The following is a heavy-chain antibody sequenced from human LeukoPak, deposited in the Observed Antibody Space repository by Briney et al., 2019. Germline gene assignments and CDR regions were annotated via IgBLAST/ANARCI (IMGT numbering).Heavy chain of an antibody. CDR1: GFTFSSYS. CDR2: ISRSSSTV. Sequence: GGSLRLSCAASGFTFSSYSMNWVRQAPGKGLEWISYISRSSSTVHYADSVKGRFTISRDNAKNSLHLQLNSLRAEDTAVYYCARGRYYYDSSGYSHFDYWGQGTLVTVSS. D-gene: IGHD3-22*01. CDR3: ARGRYYYDSSGYSHFDY. J-gene: IGHJ4*02. V-gene: IGHV3-48*01.